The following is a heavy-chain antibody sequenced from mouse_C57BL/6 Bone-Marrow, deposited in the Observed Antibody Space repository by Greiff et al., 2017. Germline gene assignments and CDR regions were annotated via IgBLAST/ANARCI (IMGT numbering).Heavy chain of an antibody. Sequence: QLQQSGPGLVQPSQSLSITCTVSGFSLTSYGVHWVRQSPGKGLEWLGVIWSGGSTDYNAAFISRLSISKDNSKSQVFFKMNSLQADDTAIYYCASQAYYYGSRGGAMDYWGQGTSVTVSS. J-gene: IGHJ4*01. D-gene: IGHD1-1*01. CDR1: GFSLTSYG. V-gene: IGHV2-2*01. CDR2: IWSGGST. CDR3: ASQAYYYGSRGGAMDY.